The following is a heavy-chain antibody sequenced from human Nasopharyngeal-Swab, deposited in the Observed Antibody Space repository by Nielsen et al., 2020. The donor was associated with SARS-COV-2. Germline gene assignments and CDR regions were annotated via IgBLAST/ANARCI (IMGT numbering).Heavy chain of an antibody. CDR3: ARLAVYCSGGSCYGWFDP. CDR1: GYSFTSYW. D-gene: IGHD2-15*01. Sequence: GGSLRLSCKGSGYSFTSYWISWVRQMPGKGLEWMGRIDPSDSYTNYSPSFQGHVTISADKSISTAYLQWSSLKASDTAMYYCARLAVYCSGGSCYGWFDPWGQGTPVTVSS. J-gene: IGHJ5*02. CDR2: IDPSDSYT. V-gene: IGHV5-10-1*01.